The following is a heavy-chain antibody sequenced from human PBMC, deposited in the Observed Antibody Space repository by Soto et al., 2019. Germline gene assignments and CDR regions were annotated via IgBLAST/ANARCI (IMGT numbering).Heavy chain of an antibody. J-gene: IGHJ4*02. CDR1: GGSFSGYY. Sequence: PSETLSLTCAVYGGSFSGYYWSWIRQPPGKGLEWIGEINHSGSTNYNPSLKSRVTISVDTSKNQFSLKLSSVTAVDTAVYYCARGYVPFVFDYWGQGTLVTVSS. CDR2: INHSGST. V-gene: IGHV4-34*01. CDR3: ARGYVPFVFDY. D-gene: IGHD3-16*01.